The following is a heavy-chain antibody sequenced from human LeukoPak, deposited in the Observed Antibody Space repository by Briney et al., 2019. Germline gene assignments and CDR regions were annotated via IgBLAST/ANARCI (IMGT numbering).Heavy chain of an antibody. CDR1: GSGFTFGNFG. CDR3: AILQGAYIVVVPAALLHDY. Sequence: GGSLRLSCEASGSGFTFGNFGLSWVRQAPGRGLEWLSGISGSGGSTYYADSVKGRFTISRDNSKNTLYLQMNSLRAEDTAVYYCAILQGAYIVVVPAALLHDYWGQGTLVTVSS. D-gene: IGHD2-2*01. J-gene: IGHJ4*02. CDR2: ISGSGGST. V-gene: IGHV3-23*01.